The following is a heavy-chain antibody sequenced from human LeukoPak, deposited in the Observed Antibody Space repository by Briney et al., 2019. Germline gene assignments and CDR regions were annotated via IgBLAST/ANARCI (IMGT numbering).Heavy chain of an antibody. V-gene: IGHV4-59*01. J-gene: IGHJ3*02. CDR2: IYDSGST. CDR3: ARDRYYDFWRVGTNAFDI. CDR1: GGSISRYY. D-gene: IGHD3-3*01. Sequence: PSETLSLTCTVSGGSISRYYWNWIRQPPGKGLEWIGYIYDSGSTNYNPSLKSRVTISVDTSKNQFSLKLSSVTAADTAVYFCARDRYYDFWRVGTNAFDIWGQGTMVTVSS.